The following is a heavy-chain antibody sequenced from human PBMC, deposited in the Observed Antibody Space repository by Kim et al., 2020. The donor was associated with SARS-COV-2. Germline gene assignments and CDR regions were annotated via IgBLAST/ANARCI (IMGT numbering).Heavy chain of an antibody. CDR2: IYYSGST. CDR3: ASWRSGYYLYYFDY. D-gene: IGHD3-22*01. J-gene: IGHJ4*02. CDR1: GGSISSGGYY. V-gene: IGHV4-31*03. Sequence: SETLSLTCTVSGGSISSGGYYWSWIRQHPGKGLEWIGYIYYSGSTYYNPSLKSRGTITEDTTKNQFPLKLSSVTAAATAVYYCASWRSGYYLYYFDYWGQGTLVTVSS.